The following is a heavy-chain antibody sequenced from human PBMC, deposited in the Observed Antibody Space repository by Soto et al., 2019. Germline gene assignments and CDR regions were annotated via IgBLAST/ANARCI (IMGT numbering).Heavy chain of an antibody. CDR2: VLPVLGTT. J-gene: IGHJ4*02. CDR3: ARDRADRGFDY. D-gene: IGHD3-10*01. CDR1: GDRFTSYA. V-gene: IGHV1-69*18. Sequence: QVQLEQSGAEVKKPGSSVTVSCKASGDRFTSYAISWVRQAPGQGIEWVGTVLPVLGTTNYAQKLRGRVIITADESTSTAYMELGSLRSDDTAIYYCARDRADRGFDYWGQGTLVTVSS.